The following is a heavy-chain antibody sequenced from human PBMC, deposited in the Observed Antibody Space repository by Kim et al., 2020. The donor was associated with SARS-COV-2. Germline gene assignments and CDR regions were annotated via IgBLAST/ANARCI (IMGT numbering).Heavy chain of an antibody. D-gene: IGHD2-21*01. J-gene: IGHJ6*02. Sequence: GGSLRLSCAASGFTFSSYSMNWVRQAPGKGLEWVSYISSSSSTIYYADSVKGRFTISRDNAKNSLYLQMNSLRDEDTAVYYCARDGEADSGPPYYYYYGMDVWGQGTTVTVSS. V-gene: IGHV3-48*02. CDR3: ARDGEADSGPPYYYYYGMDV. CDR1: GFTFSSYS. CDR2: ISSSSSTI.